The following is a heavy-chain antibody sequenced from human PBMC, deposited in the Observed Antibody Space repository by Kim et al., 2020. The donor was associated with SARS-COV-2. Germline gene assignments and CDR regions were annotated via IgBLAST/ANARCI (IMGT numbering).Heavy chain of an antibody. Sequence: GGSLRLSCAASGFTFSSYAMSWVRQAPGKGLEWVSSISGSNCNTYYSQSVKGRFTISRHNSKNTLYLPIYRLRAEDTAVYYCAKDVLMWFGVLGGGVDVWGQGSTVIVSS. CDR1: GFTFSSYA. D-gene: IGHD3-10*01. J-gene: IGHJ6*02. CDR2: ISGSNCNT. CDR3: AKDVLMWFGVLGGGVDV. V-gene: IGHV3-23*01.